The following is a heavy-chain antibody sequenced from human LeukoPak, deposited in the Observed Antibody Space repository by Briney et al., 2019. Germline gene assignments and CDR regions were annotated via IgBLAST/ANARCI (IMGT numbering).Heavy chain of an antibody. Sequence: PGGSLRLSCAASGFTFSYYSMNWVRQAPGKGLEWVSYISSSSSTIYYADSVKGRFTISRDNAKNSLYLQMNSLRSEDTAVYYCARGEYSGSYYYFAYWGQGTLVTVSS. CDR2: ISSSSSTI. J-gene: IGHJ4*02. V-gene: IGHV3-48*01. D-gene: IGHD1-26*01. CDR3: ARGEYSGSYYYFAY. CDR1: GFTFSYYS.